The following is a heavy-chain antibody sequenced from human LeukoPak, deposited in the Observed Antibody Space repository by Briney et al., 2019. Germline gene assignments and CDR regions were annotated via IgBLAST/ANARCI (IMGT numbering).Heavy chain of an antibody. CDR2: INPNSGGT. J-gene: IGHJ5*02. CDR1: VYTFTGYY. Sequence: ASVKVSCKASVYTFTGYYMHWVRQAPGQGLEWMGWINPNSGGTNYAQKFQGRVTMTRDTSISTAYMELSRLRSDDTAVYYCARDVNYCSSTSCYVNWFDPWGQGTLVTVSS. V-gene: IGHV1-2*02. D-gene: IGHD2-2*01. CDR3: ARDVNYCSSTSCYVNWFDP.